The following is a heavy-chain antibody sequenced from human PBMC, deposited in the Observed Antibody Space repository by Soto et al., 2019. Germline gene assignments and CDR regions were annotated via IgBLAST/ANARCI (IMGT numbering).Heavy chain of an antibody. CDR1: GGYFSANY. CDR3: ATGGLFSS. Sequence: QVQLQQWAAGLLKPSVALSLTCGIYGGYFSANYWSWIRQTPGKGLEWLGEINHAGTTAYNPSLKSRVTIAAETSKRQFSLELSYVTAADTALYYCATGGLFSSWGQGTLVTVSS. CDR2: INHAGTT. J-gene: IGHJ5*02. D-gene: IGHD3-3*01. V-gene: IGHV4-34*01.